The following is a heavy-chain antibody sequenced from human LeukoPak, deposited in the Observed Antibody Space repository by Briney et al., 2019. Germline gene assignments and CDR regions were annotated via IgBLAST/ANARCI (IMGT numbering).Heavy chain of an antibody. D-gene: IGHD3-22*01. CDR2: IIPILGIA. Sequence: SVKVSCKASGGTFSSYAISWVRQAPGQGLEWMGRIIPILGIANYAQKFQGRVTITADKSTSTAYMELSSLRSEDTAVYYCARGLFPYYYDSSGYIFDYWGQGTLVTVSS. V-gene: IGHV1-69*04. CDR3: ARGLFPYYYDSSGYIFDY. J-gene: IGHJ4*02. CDR1: GGTFSSYA.